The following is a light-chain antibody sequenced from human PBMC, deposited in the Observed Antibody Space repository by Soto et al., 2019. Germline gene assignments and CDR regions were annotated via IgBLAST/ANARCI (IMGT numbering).Light chain of an antibody. CDR3: QQYDSYPWT. V-gene: IGKV1-5*03. CDR2: EAS. Sequence: DIHVSHCPATLGASVGDRVTITCRASQTINRWLAWHQQKPGKAPKVLIYEASNLEIGVPSRFSGSGSGTEFTLIISSLQPDDFATYYCQQYDSYPWTFGQGTKVDIK. CDR1: QTINRW. J-gene: IGKJ1*01.